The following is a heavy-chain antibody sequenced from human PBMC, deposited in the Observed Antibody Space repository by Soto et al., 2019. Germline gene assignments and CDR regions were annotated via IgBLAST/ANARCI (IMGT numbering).Heavy chain of an antibody. Sequence: PSDTLSLTCTVAGGSISGYSRSWIRPPPGKGLEWIGYIYYSGSTNYNPSLKSRVTISVDTSKNQFSLKLSSVTAADTAVYYCARARAPTMVRDRNWFDPWGQGTLVTVSS. V-gene: IGHV4-59*07. D-gene: IGHD3-10*01. CDR3: ARARAPTMVRDRNWFDP. J-gene: IGHJ5*02. CDR1: GGSISGYS. CDR2: IYYSGST.